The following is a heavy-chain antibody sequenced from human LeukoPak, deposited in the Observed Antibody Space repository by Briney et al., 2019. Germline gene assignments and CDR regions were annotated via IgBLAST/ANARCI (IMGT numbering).Heavy chain of an antibody. D-gene: IGHD1-14*01. Sequence: SETLSLTCTVSGGSISRGAYYWSWIRQSAGKGLEWIGRISTTGSASYNPPLKSRVAISLDTSKSQFSLMLSSVTAADTAVYCCARELDHASNWFDPWGQGILVTVSS. CDR2: ISTTGSA. J-gene: IGHJ5*02. CDR1: GGSISRGAYY. V-gene: IGHV4-61*02. CDR3: ARELDHASNWFDP.